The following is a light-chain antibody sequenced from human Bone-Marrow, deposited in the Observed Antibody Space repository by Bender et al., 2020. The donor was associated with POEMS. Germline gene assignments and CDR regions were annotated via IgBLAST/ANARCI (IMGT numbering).Light chain of an antibody. J-gene: IGLJ1*01. CDR3: VGWDASLKGYV. CDR1: SSNIGAHA. CDR2: SSH. Sequence: PSASGTPGQRVTISCSGGSSNIGAHAVNWYQHLLGTAPKLLIYSSHRRPSEVPDRFSGSRSGTSASLAISGLQSEDEADYYCVGWDASLKGYVFGTGTKVTAL. V-gene: IGLV1-44*01.